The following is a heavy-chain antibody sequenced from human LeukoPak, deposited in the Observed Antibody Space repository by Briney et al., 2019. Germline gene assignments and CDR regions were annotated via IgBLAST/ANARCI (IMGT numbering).Heavy chain of an antibody. CDR2: INPNSGGT. CDR3: GRVCTKVGAIAFDI. CDR1: GYTFTGYY. D-gene: IGHD1-26*01. Sequence: ASVKVSCKASGYTFTGYYMHWVRRAPGQGLEWMGWINPNSGGTNYAQKFQGRVTMTRDTSISTAYMELSRLRSDDTAVYYCGRVCTKVGAIAFDIWGQGTMVTVSS. V-gene: IGHV1-2*02. J-gene: IGHJ3*02.